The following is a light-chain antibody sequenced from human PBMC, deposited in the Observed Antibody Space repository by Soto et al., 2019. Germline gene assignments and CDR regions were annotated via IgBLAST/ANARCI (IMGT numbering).Light chain of an antibody. J-gene: IGKJ1*01. Sequence: IVLTQSPGTLSLSPGERATLSCRASQSVGSSYLAWYQQKPGQAPRLLIYGASSRATGIPDRFSGSGSGTDFTLTISRLETEDFAVYYCQQYDSSPKTFGQGTKVEIK. CDR3: QQYDSSPKT. CDR1: QSVGSSY. V-gene: IGKV3-20*01. CDR2: GAS.